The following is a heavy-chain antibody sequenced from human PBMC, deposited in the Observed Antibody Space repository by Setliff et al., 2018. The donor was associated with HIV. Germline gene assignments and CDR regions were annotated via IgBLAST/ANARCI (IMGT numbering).Heavy chain of an antibody. Sequence: GGSLRLSCVASGFTFSTYSMSWVRQAPGKGLEWVSGISGPGGNTYYADSVKGRFTISRDNSENTLQLHMSSLRAEDTAMYYCAKSQTSPPLYYFDYWGQGILVTVSS. CDR3: AKSQTSPPLYYFDY. CDR1: GFTFSTYS. J-gene: IGHJ4*02. CDR2: ISGPGGNT. V-gene: IGHV3-23*01.